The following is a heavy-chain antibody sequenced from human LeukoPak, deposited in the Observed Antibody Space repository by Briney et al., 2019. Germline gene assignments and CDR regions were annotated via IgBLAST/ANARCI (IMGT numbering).Heavy chain of an antibody. D-gene: IGHD3-22*01. CDR2: IYHSGST. CDR1: GGSMNNDGYY. CDR3: AIALGSDSSGYTSEFFDY. J-gene: IGHJ4*02. V-gene: IGHV4-30-2*01. Sequence: SQTLSLTCTVSGGSMNNDGYYWSWIRQPPGKGLEWIGYIYHSGSTYYNPSLKSRVTISVDTSKNQFSLNLDSLTAADTAVYFCAIALGSDSSGYTSEFFDYWGLGTLVTVSS.